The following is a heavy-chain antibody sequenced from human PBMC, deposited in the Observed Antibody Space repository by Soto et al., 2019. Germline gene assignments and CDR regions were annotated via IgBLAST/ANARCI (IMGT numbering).Heavy chain of an antibody. CDR3: ARAFLRGSAATIDY. V-gene: IGHV3-33*01. CDR1: GFTFSSYG. Sequence: ESGGGVVQPGRSLRLSCAVSGFTFSSYGMQWVRQAPGKGLEWVAIIWYDGSNKYYADSVKGRFTISRDNSKSTLYLQMNSLRAEDTAVYYCARAFLRGSAATIDYWGQGSLVTVSS. CDR2: IWYDGSNK. J-gene: IGHJ4*02. D-gene: IGHD3-10*01.